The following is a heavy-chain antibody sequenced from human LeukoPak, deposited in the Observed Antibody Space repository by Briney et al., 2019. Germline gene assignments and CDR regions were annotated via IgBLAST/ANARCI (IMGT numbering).Heavy chain of an antibody. D-gene: IGHD2-21*02. Sequence: SETMSLTCAVYGGSFSGYSWGWNSQPPGKGLEWIGEINPSGSTNYNPSLKSRVTISVDTSKNQFSLKLSSVTAADTAVYYCARGPGSSGDRSPGGMDVWGQGTTVTVSS. CDR3: ARGPGSSGDRSPGGMDV. V-gene: IGHV4-34*01. J-gene: IGHJ6*02. CDR1: GGSFSGYS. CDR2: INPSGST.